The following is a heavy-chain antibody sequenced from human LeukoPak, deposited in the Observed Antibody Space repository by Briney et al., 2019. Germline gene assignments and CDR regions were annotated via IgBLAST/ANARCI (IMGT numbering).Heavy chain of an antibody. CDR3: ARDPQYCSSTSCKNYYYYMDV. CDR2: ISGNGGST. J-gene: IGHJ6*03. Sequence: GGSLRLSCAVSGLTFSSYAMSWVRQAPGKGLEWVSGISGNGGSTYYADSVKGRFTISRDNSKNTLYLQMNSLRAEDTAVYYCARDPQYCSSTSCKNYYYYMDVWGKGTTVTVSS. V-gene: IGHV3-23*01. D-gene: IGHD2-2*01. CDR1: GLTFSSYA.